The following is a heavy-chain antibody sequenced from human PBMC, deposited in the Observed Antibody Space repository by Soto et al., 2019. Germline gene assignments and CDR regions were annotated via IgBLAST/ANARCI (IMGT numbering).Heavy chain of an antibody. D-gene: IGHD3-10*01. V-gene: IGHV4-59*08. Sequence: QVQLQESGPGLVKPSETLSLACTVSGGSISGYYWSWIRQPPGKGLEWIGYIYYAGSTNYNPSLKSRVTMSVDTSKNQFSLELTSVTAADTAVYYFPRHGSGGRAFDIWGPGTMVTVSS. CDR3: PRHGSGGRAFDI. CDR1: GGSISGYY. CDR2: IYYAGST. J-gene: IGHJ3*02.